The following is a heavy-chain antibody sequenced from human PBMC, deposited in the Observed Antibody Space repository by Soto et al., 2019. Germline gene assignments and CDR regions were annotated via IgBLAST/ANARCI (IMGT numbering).Heavy chain of an antibody. J-gene: IGHJ4*02. CDR2: LSFDASKK. V-gene: IGHV3-30*03. CDR3: RVGVAD. CDR1: GFNFSAYG. Sequence: QVQLVESGGGVVQPGRSLRLSCAASGFNFSAYGMHWVRQAPGTGLELVALLSFDASKKYYADSVKGRFTISRDTSRNTLYLQINSLRVEDTAVYYCRVGVADWGQGTRVTVSS. D-gene: IGHD1-26*01.